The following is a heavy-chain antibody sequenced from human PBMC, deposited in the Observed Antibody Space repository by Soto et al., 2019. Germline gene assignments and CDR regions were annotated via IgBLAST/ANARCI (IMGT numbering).Heavy chain of an antibody. J-gene: IGHJ4*02. V-gene: IGHV3-74*01. CDR3: ARIIRYNWNDPDY. Sequence: GGSLRLSCAASGFTFSSYWMHGVRQAPGKGLVWVSRINSDGSSTSYADSVKGRFTISRDNAKNTLYLQMNSLRAEDTAVYYCARIIRYNWNDPDYWGQGTLVTVSS. D-gene: IGHD1-1*01. CDR2: INSDGSST. CDR1: GFTFSSYW.